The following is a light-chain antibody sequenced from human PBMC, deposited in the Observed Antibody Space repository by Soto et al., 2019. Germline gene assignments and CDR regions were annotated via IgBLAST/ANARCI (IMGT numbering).Light chain of an antibody. J-gene: IGLJ1*01. CDR2: DVS. V-gene: IGLV2-14*01. CDR1: SSDVGGSNS. CDR3: SSYATGGSYV. Sequence: QSALTQPASVSGSPGQSIAISCTGTSSDVGGSNSVSWYQQHPGKAPKLLIYDVSNRPSGVSNRFSGSKSDNTASLTISGRQAEDEAYYYCSSYATGGSYVFGTGTKLTVL.